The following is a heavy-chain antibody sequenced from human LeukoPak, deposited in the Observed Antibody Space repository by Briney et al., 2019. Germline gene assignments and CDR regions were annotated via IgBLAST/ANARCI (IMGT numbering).Heavy chain of an antibody. CDR1: GFTFRSSV. V-gene: IGHV3-23*01. CDR2: ISSSGGTT. D-gene: IGHD1-14*01. J-gene: IGHJ5*02. CDR3: ARTERFDP. Sequence: QSGGSLRLSRAASGFTFRSSVMSWVRQAPGKGPEWVSAISSSGGTTKYADSVKGRFTISRDNSKNTLYLQMNSLRVEDTAVYYCARTERFDPWGQGTLVTVSS.